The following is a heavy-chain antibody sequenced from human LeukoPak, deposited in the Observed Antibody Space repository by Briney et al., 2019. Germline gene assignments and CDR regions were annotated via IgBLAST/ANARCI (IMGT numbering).Heavy chain of an antibody. V-gene: IGHV4-61*01. D-gene: IGHD2-2*01. CDR2: IYYSGST. CDR1: GGSVSSGSYY. J-gene: IGHJ5*02. CDR3: ARYCSSTSCRWRWFDP. Sequence: ETLSLTCAVSGGSVSSGSYYWSWIRQPPGKGLEWIGYIYYSGSTNYNPSLKSRVTISVDTSKNQFSLKLSSVTAADTAVYYCARYCSSTSCRWRWFDPWGQGTLVTVSS.